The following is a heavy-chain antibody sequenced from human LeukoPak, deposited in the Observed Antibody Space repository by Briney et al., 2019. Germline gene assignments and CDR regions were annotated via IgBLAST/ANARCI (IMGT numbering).Heavy chain of an antibody. Sequence: SETLSLTCTVSGGSISSGSYYWSWIRQPAGKGLEWIGRIYTSGSTNYNPSLKSRVTISVDTSKNQFSLKLSSVTAADTAVYYCARTRRQQLVLFTPNNWHVEGYFDYWGQGTLVTVSS. D-gene: IGHD6-13*01. CDR1: GGSISSGSYY. V-gene: IGHV4-61*02. CDR2: IYTSGST. CDR3: ARTRRQQLVLFTPNNWHVEGYFDY. J-gene: IGHJ4*02.